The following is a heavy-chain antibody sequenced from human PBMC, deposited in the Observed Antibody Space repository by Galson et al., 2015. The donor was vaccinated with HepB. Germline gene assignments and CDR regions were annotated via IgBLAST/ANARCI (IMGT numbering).Heavy chain of an antibody. D-gene: IGHD5-12*01. J-gene: IGHJ4*02. V-gene: IGHV3-30*04. CDR3: ARETQRGYSGYAFDY. CDR1: GFTFSSYA. CDR2: ISYDGSNK. Sequence: SLRLSCAASGFTFSSYAMHWVRQAPGKGLEWVAVISYDGSNKYYADSVKGRFTISRDNSENTLYLQMNSLRAEDTAVYYCARETQRGYSGYAFDYWGQGTLVTVSS.